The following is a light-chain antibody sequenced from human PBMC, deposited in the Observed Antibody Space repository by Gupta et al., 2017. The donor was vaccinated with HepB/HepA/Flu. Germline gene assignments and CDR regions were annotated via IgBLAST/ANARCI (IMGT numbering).Light chain of an antibody. Sequence: EIVLTQSPATLSLSPGERATLSCRASQSITTYLAWYQHKPGQAPRLLIFDASNRATGIPARFSGSGYGTDFTLTISSREPEDFAIYYCQQRSDWPRGIFGQGTKLEIK. CDR3: QQRSDWPRGI. CDR2: DAS. V-gene: IGKV3-11*01. J-gene: IGKJ2*02. CDR1: QSITTY.